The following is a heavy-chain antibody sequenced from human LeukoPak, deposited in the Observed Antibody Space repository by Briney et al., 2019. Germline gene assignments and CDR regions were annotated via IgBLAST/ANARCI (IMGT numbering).Heavy chain of an antibody. J-gene: IGHJ4*02. V-gene: IGHV1-2*02. D-gene: IGHD3-3*01. CDR2: INPNSGGT. CDR1: GYTFTGYY. CDR3: ARGGPAYYDFWSGPTPRYYFDY. Sequence: ASVKVSCKASGYTFTGYYMHWVRQAPGQGLEWMGWINPNSGGTNYAQKFQGRVTMTRDTSISTAYMELSRLGSDDTAVYYCARGGPAYYDFWSGPTPRYYFDYWGQGTLVTVSS.